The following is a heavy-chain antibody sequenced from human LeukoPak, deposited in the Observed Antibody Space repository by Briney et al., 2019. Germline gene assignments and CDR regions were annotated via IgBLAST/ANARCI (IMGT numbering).Heavy chain of an antibody. J-gene: IGHJ3*02. Sequence: SETLSLTCAVYGGSFSGYYWSWIRQPPGKGLEWIGEINHSGSTNYNPSLKSRVTISVDTSKNQFSLKLSSVTAADTAVYYCAGGFYYYFDIWGQGTMVTVSS. V-gene: IGHV4-34*01. CDR1: GGSFSGYY. CDR3: AGGFYYYFDI. D-gene: IGHD3-22*01. CDR2: INHSGST.